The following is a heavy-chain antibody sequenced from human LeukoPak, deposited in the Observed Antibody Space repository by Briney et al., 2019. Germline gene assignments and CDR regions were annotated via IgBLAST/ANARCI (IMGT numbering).Heavy chain of an antibody. Sequence: GESLKISCKGSGYRFTTYWIAWLRLMPGKGLEWMGIIYPGASETRYSTSFQGQVTISADKSISTAYLQWSSLKASDTAIYYCARQQYLAFDIWGQGTMVTVSS. V-gene: IGHV5-51*01. CDR1: GYRFTTYW. J-gene: IGHJ3*02. CDR3: ARQQYLAFDI. CDR2: IYPGASET. D-gene: IGHD2/OR15-2a*01.